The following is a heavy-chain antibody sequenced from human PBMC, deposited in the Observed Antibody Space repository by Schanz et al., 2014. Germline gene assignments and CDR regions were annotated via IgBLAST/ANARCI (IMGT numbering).Heavy chain of an antibody. V-gene: IGHV3-74*01. D-gene: IGHD6-19*01. CDR1: GFTLSSYW. Sequence: EVKLVESGGGAVRPGGSLRLSCAASGFTLSSYWMHRVRQVPGKWLEWVSCTNGDGTNAKYADSVKGRFTISRDNAKNSLFLQMNRLRAEDTALYYCAIIGVMVAVAGTRADYWGQGTLVTVSS. J-gene: IGHJ4*02. CDR2: TNGDGTNA. CDR3: AIIGVMVAVAGTRADY.